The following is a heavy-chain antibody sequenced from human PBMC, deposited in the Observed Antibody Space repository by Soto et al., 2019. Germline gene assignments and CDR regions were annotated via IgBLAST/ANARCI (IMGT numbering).Heavy chain of an antibody. V-gene: IGHV4-39*01. CDR2: IYYTLST. D-gene: IGHD3-22*01. Sequence: PSETRSLTCICSVCFIISSIYDLCCIRQPPGKGLELIGSIYYTLSTYYNPSLKIRVNISLDTSKNQFSLKLSSVTAEDTAVFYCARNRDSKWLDHWGQGTLVTVSS. CDR1: VCFIISSIYD. CDR3: ARNRDSKWLDH. J-gene: IGHJ5*02.